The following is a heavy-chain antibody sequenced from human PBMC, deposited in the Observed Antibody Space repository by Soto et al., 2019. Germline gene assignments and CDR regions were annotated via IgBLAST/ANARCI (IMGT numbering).Heavy chain of an antibody. CDR1: GGSISSGGYY. D-gene: IGHD4-17*01. CDR3: ARKSTVTTCFDY. Sequence: QVQLQESGPGLVKPSQTLSLTCTVSGGSISSGGYYWSWIRQLPGKGLEWIGYIYYSGSTHYNPSLKRRIXXXVXXSKNQCSLKLSSVTAADTAVYYWARKSTVTTCFDYWGQGTLVTVSS. V-gene: IGHV4-31*03. CDR2: IYYSGST. J-gene: IGHJ4*02.